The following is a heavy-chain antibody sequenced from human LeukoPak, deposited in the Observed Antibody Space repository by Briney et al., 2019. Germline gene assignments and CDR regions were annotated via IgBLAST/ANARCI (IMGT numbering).Heavy chain of an antibody. CDR1: GYTFTSYA. V-gene: IGHV7-4-1*01. J-gene: IGHJ4*02. Sequence: GASVTVSCKASGYTFTSYAMNWVRQAPGQGLEWMGWINTNTGNPTYAQGFTGRFVFSLDTSVSTAYLQICSLKAEDTAVYYCARGVAGTRSGPSYYFDYWGQGTLVTVSS. CDR3: ARGVAGTRSGPSYYFDY. D-gene: IGHD6-19*01. CDR2: INTNTGNP.